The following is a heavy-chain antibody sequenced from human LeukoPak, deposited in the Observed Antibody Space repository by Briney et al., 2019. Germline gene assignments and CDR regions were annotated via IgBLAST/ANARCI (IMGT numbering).Heavy chain of an antibody. CDR2: ISGDGSNE. CDR1: GFTFSNYA. J-gene: IGHJ4*02. V-gene: IGHV3-30-3*02. D-gene: IGHD3-22*01. Sequence: GGSLRLSCAASGFTFSNYAMHWVRQAPGKGLEWVAVISGDGSNEHYADSAKGRFTVSRDNAKSTACLQMNSLRSEDTAVYYCAKNDPDSSEDWGQGTLVTVSS. CDR3: AKNDPDSSED.